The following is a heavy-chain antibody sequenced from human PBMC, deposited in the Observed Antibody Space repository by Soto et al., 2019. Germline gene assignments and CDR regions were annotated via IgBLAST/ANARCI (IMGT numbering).Heavy chain of an antibody. J-gene: IGHJ4*02. CDR3: ATPGVSSPPRPDSRF. Sequence: SETLSLTCTVSGGSISGGGYYWNWIRQQPGKGLEWIGYISYSGSTYYNPSLKSRVTISVDTSKSQFSLKLTSVTAADTAVYYCATPGVSSPPRPDSRFCGRGTLVTVSS. CDR2: ISYSGST. V-gene: IGHV4-31*02. D-gene: IGHD2-2*01. CDR1: GGSISGGGYY.